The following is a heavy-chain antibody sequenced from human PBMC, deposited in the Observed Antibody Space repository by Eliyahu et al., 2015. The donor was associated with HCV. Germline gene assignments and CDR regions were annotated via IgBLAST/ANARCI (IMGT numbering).Heavy chain of an antibody. CDR2: VYYSGTT. Sequence: QVQLQESGPGLVKPSETLSLTCTVSGCSISTYFWTWIRQPPGRGLEWIGYVYYSGTTNYNPSLNSRVTMSVDTSKNQFSLKLSSVTPADTAVYYCAREGASSGSYDYWGQGILVTVSS. D-gene: IGHD1-26*01. J-gene: IGHJ4*02. CDR1: GCSISTYF. CDR3: AREGASSGSYDY. V-gene: IGHV4-59*01.